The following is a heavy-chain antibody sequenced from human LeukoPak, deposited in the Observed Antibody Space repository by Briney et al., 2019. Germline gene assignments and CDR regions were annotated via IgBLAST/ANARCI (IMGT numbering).Heavy chain of an antibody. CDR3: ARKIDWLFSFDY. V-gene: IGHV4-59*12. CDR2: IYYSGST. D-gene: IGHD3-9*01. Sequence: SETLSLTCTVSGGSISSYYWSWIRQPPGKGLEWIGYIYYSGSTNYNPSLKSRVTISVDTSKNQFSLKLSSVTAADTAVYYCARKIDWLFSFDYWGQGTLVTVSS. CDR1: GGSISSYY. J-gene: IGHJ4*02.